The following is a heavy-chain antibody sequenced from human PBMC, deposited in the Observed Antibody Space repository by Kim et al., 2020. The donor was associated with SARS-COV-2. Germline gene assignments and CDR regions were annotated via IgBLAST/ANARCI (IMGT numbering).Heavy chain of an antibody. CDR2: ISGSGGST. Sequence: GGSMRLSCAASGFTFSSYAMSWVRQAPGKGLEWVSAISGSGGSTYYADSVKGRFTISRDNSKNTLYLQMNSLRAEDTAVYYCAKGEEYSSGWYAVWGQGTTVTVSS. J-gene: IGHJ6*02. CDR3: AKGEEYSSGWYAV. V-gene: IGHV3-23*01. D-gene: IGHD6-19*01. CDR1: GFTFSSYA.